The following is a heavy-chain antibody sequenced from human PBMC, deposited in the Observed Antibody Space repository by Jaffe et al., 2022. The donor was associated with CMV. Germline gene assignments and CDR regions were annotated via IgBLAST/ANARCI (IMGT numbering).Heavy chain of an antibody. D-gene: IGHD3-16*01. V-gene: IGHV3-33*01. J-gene: IGHJ4*02. CDR3: AREGEVEMARGLPDY. CDR2: IWYDGSNK. Sequence: QVQLVESGGGVVQPGRSLRLSCAASGFTFSSYGMHWVRQAPGKGLEWVAVIWYDGSNKYYADSVKGRFTISRDNSKNTLYLQMNSLRAEDTAVYYCAREGEVEMARGLPDYWGQGTLVTVSS. CDR1: GFTFSSYG.